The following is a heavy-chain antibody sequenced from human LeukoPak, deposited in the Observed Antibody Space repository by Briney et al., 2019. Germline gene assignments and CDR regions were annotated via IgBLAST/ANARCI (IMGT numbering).Heavy chain of an antibody. Sequence: ASVKVSCKAAGYTVTIYGISWGRHGPGQGLEWMGWMSGHNGNTNYSQKFQSRGTMTTETSTSTAYMELRSMRSDDTAVYYCASTYHSGWTVFDNWGQGTLVTVSS. V-gene: IGHV1-18*01. CDR1: GYTVTIYG. CDR3: ASTYHSGWTVFDN. D-gene: IGHD1-26*01. CDR2: MSGHNGNT. J-gene: IGHJ4*02.